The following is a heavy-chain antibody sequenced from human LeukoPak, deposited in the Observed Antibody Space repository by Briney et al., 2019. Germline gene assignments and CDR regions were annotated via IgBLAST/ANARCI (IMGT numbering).Heavy chain of an antibody. CDR1: GGSISSSNYY. CDR3: APGGTSTGYYQS. V-gene: IGHV4-39*01. CDR2: IYYSGST. J-gene: IGHJ1*01. Sequence: SETLSLTCTVSGGSISSSNYYWAWIRQPPGKGLEWIGSIYYSGSTYYSPALKSRVTISVDTSKNQFFLKMTPVTVADTAVYHCAPGGTSTGYYQSWGQGTLVTVSS. D-gene: IGHD3-22*01.